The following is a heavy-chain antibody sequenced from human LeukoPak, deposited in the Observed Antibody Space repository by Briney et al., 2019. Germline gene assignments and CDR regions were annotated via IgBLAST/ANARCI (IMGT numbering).Heavy chain of an antibody. CDR1: GYTFTSYD. V-gene: IGHV1-8*03. CDR3: ARGIGGYCSSTSCVIDM. D-gene: IGHD2-2*01. CDR2: MNPNSGNT. Sequence: ASVKVSCKASGYTFTSYDINWVRQATGQGLEWMGWMNPNSGNTGYAQKFQGRVTITRNTSISTAYMELSSLRSEDTAVYYCARGIGGYCSSTSCVIDMWGQGTMVTVSS. J-gene: IGHJ3*02.